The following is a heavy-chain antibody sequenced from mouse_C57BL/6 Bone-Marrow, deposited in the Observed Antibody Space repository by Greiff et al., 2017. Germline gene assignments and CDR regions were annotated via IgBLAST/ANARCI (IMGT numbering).Heavy chain of an antibody. CDR1: GYTFTGYW. J-gene: IGHJ3*01. Sequence: LVESGAELMKPGASVKLSCKATGYTFTGYWIEWVKQRPGHGPEWIGEILPGSGSTNYNEKFKGKATFTADTSSNTAYMQLSSLTTEDSAIYYCARRRIYYDYAWFAYWGQGTLVTVSA. D-gene: IGHD2-4*01. V-gene: IGHV1-9*01. CDR2: ILPGSGST. CDR3: ARRRIYYDYAWFAY.